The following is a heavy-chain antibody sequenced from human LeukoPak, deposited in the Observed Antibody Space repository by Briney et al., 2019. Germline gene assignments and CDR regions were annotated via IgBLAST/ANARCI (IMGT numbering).Heavy chain of an antibody. J-gene: IGHJ2*01. D-gene: IGHD6-13*01. Sequence: GGSLRLSCAASGFTFSTYSMNWVRQTPGKGLEWVSYISSSSSTLLYADSVKGRFTISRDNAKNSLYLQMNSLGAADTAVYYCARDHGYSSSWEEGYWYFDLWGRGTLVTVSS. CDR3: ARDHGYSSSWEEGYWYFDL. V-gene: IGHV3-48*04. CDR2: ISSSSSTL. CDR1: GFTFSTYS.